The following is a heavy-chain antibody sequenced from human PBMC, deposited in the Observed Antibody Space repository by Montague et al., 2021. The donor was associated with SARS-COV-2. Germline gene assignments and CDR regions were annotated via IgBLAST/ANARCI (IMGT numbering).Heavy chain of an antibody. CDR1: GFTFSNSA. CDR2: SSGSDGGT. V-gene: IGHV3-23*01. Sequence: SMRLSCVAPGFTFSNSALNWVRQAPGKGLEWVSGSSGSDGGTHYADSVKGRFTISRDNSKNVLYLQMNSLRAEDTALYYCAKDSYYYGLGYGMDVWGQGTTVTVSS. D-gene: IGHD3-10*01. J-gene: IGHJ6*02. CDR3: AKDSYYYGLGYGMDV.